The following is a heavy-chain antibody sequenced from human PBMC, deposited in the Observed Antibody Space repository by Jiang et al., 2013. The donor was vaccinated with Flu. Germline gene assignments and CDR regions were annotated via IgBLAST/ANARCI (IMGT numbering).Heavy chain of an antibody. CDR2: ISAYNGNT. Sequence: KVSCKASGYTFTSYGISWVRQAPGQGLEWMGWISAYNGNTNYAQKLQGRVTMTTDTSTSTAYMELRSLRSDDTAVYYCARAVHSGYDLGGPYWYFDLWGRGTLVTVSS. J-gene: IGHJ2*01. V-gene: IGHV1-18*01. CDR1: GYTFTSYG. CDR3: ARAVHSGYDLGGPYWYFDL. D-gene: IGHD5-12*01.